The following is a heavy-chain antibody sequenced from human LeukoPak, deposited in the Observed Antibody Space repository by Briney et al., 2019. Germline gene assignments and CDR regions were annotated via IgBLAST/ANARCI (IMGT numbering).Heavy chain of an antibody. V-gene: IGHV3-30*02. CDR1: GFTFSSYG. CDR3: AKDDNSSGWYPS. CDR2: IWYDGSNK. D-gene: IGHD6-19*01. Sequence: GGSLRLSCAASGFTFSSYGMHWVRQAPGKGLEWVAVIWYDGSNKYYADSVKGRFTISRDNSKNTLYLQMNSLRAEDTALYYCAKDDNSSGWYPSWGQGTLVTVSS. J-gene: IGHJ4*02.